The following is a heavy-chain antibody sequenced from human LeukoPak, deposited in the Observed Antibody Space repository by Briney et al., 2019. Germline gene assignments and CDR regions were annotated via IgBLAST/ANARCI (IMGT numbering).Heavy chain of an antibody. CDR3: ASLGKMATIDY. J-gene: IGHJ4*02. D-gene: IGHD5-24*01. CDR2: IYYSGST. V-gene: IGHV4-30-4*01. Sequence: NSSETLSLTCTVSGGSISSGDYYWSWIRQPPGKGLEWIGYIYYSGSTYYNPSLKSRVTISVDTSKNQFSLKLSSVTAADTAVYYCASLGKMATIDYWGQGTLVTVSS. CDR1: GGSISSGDYY.